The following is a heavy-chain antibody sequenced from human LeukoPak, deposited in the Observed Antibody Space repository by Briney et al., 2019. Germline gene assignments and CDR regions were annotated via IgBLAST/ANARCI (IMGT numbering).Heavy chain of an antibody. V-gene: IGHV4-59*08. D-gene: IGHD3-22*01. CDR1: GGSISSYY. CDR2: IYYSGST. CDR3: ARPLSISGYYYDAFDI. J-gene: IGHJ3*02. Sequence: SETLSLTCTVSGGSISSYYWSWIRQPPGKGLEWIGYIYYSGSTNYNPSLKRRVTISVDTSKNQFSLKLSSVTAADTAVYYCARPLSISGYYYDAFDIWGQGTMVTVSS.